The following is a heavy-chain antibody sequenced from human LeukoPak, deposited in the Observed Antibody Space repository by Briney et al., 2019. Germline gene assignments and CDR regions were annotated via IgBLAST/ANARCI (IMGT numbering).Heavy chain of an antibody. CDR3: ARVGGGATANFDY. CDR2: INSDGSST. J-gene: IGHJ4*02. D-gene: IGHD1-26*01. CDR1: GFTFSSHS. V-gene: IGHV3-74*01. Sequence: GGSLRLSCAASGFTFSSHSMTWVRLAPGKGLEWVSRINSDGSSTSYADSVKGRFTISRGNAKNTVYLEMNSLRVEDTAVYYCARVGGGATANFDYWGQGTLVTVSS.